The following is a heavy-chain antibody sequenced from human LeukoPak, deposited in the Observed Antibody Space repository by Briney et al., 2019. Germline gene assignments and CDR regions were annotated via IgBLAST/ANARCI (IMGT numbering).Heavy chain of an antibody. J-gene: IGHJ4*02. CDR2: ISGDGSRT. CDR1: GVTFSSYW. D-gene: IGHD6-19*01. Sequence: GGPLRLSCAASGVTFSSYWMHWVRQAPGKGLVWVSRISGDGSRTDYADSVKGRFTISRDNAKNTLYLQMSSLRAEDTAVYYCAQQWLGPFDYWGQGTLVTVSS. V-gene: IGHV3-74*01. CDR3: AQQWLGPFDY.